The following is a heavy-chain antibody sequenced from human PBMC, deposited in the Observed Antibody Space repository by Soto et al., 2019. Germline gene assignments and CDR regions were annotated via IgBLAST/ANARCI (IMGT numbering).Heavy chain of an antibody. CDR1: GGSFSSYY. V-gene: IGHV4-34*01. J-gene: IGHJ5*02. Sequence: QVQLQQWGAGLLKPSETLSLTCAVYGGSFSSYYWIWIRQPPGKGLEWIGQINHYGSTDYNPSLKSRVTISVDTSKNHFSLRLSSVTAADTAMYYCVTHCSSTSCYYTFDPWGQGTLVTVSS. CDR2: INHYGST. D-gene: IGHD2-2*01. CDR3: VTHCSSTSCYYTFDP.